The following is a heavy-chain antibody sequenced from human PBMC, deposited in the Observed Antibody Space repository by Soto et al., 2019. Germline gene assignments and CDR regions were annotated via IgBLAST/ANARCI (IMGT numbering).Heavy chain of an antibody. CDR1: RFTFTSSS. D-gene: IGHD1-1*01. J-gene: IGHJ4*02. V-gene: IGHV1-58*01. Sequence: GASVKVSCKASRFTFTSSSLQWVRHARGKRLEWIGWIVVGSGNTNYAQKFQERVTITRDMSTSTAYMELSSLRSEDTAVYYCAVDWGTRDDVAYSFVGLDFWGQGTPVTVSS. CDR3: AVDWGTRDDVAYSFVGLDF. CDR2: IVVGSGNT.